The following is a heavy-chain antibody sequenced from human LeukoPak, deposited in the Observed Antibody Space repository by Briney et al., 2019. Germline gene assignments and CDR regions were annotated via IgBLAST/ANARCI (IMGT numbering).Heavy chain of an antibody. CDR2: IYPGDSDT. D-gene: IGHD6-19*01. J-gene: IGHJ4*02. CDR3: ARLRDSSGWYTLAV. Sequence: GESLQISCKGSGYSFTSYWIGWGRQVPGKGLEWMGIIYPGDSDTRYSPSFQGQVTISDDKSISTAYLQWSSLKASDTAMYYCARLRDSSGWYTLAVWGQGTLVTVSS. CDR1: GYSFTSYW. V-gene: IGHV5-51*01.